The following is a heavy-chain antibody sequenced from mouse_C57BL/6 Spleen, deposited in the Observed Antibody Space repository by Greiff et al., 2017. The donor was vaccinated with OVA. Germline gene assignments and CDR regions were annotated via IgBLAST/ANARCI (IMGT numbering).Heavy chain of an antibody. V-gene: IGHV1-54*01. CDR2: INPGSGGT. D-gene: IGHD1-1*01. Sequence: QVQLKQSGAELVRPGTSVKVSCKASGYAFTNYLIEWVKQRPGQGLEWIGVINPGSGGTYYNEKFKGKATLTADKSSSTAYMQLSSLTSEDSAVYFCARDGYGSSYRFAYWGQGTLVTVSA. CDR3: ARDGYGSSYRFAY. J-gene: IGHJ3*01. CDR1: GYAFTNYL.